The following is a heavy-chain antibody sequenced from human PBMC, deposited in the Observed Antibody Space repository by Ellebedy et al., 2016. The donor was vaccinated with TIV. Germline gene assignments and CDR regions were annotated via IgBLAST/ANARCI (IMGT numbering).Heavy chain of an antibody. D-gene: IGHD1-26*01. Sequence: SETLSLXCTVSGGSISSGNYYWSWIRQSPGKGLEWIGYIYQSGSTHYNPSLKSRVLISRDTSKNQLSLNLTSVTAEDTAVYYCARGGAGFDSMNRELSFDSWGQGTLVTVSS. V-gene: IGHV4-30-4*08. CDR3: ARGGAGFDSMNRELSFDS. CDR2: IYQSGST. CDR1: GGSISSGNYY. J-gene: IGHJ4*02.